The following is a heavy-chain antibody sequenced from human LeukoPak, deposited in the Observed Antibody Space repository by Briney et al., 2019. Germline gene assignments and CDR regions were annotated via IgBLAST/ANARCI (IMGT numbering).Heavy chain of an antibody. J-gene: IGHJ4*02. CDR2: IYYSGST. CDR3: AREPFRVYYFDY. V-gene: IGHV4-61*01. D-gene: IGHD2/OR15-2a*01. CDR1: GGSVSSGSYY. Sequence: PSETLSPTCTVSGGSVSSGSYYWSWIRQPPGKGLEWIGYIYYSGSTNYNPSLKSRVTISVDTSKNQFSLKLSSVTAADTAVYYCAREPFRVYYFDYWGQGTLVTVSS.